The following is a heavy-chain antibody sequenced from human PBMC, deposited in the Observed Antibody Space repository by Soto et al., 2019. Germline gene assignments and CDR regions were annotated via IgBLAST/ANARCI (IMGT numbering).Heavy chain of an antibody. CDR2: ISGSSYST. J-gene: IGHJ4*02. CDR1: GFTFSSYA. V-gene: IGHV3-23*01. Sequence: GGSLRLSCAGSGFTFSSYAMSWVRQAPGKGLEWVSGISGSSYSTYYADSVKGRLTISRDNSQNTLYLQMNSLRAEDTAVYYCAKLYSLSSSFIDHWGQGTLVTVSS. CDR3: AKLYSLSSSFIDH. D-gene: IGHD6-13*01.